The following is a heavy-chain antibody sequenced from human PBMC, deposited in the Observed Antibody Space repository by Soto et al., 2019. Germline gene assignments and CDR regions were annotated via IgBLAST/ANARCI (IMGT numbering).Heavy chain of an antibody. CDR1: GGSISSGGSY. V-gene: IGHV4-30-4*01. J-gene: IGHJ4*02. D-gene: IGHD2-2*01. Sequence: SETLSLTCTVSGGSISSGGSYWGWIRQPPGKGLEWIGYIYYSGNTILNASLRSRVTLSVDTSKNQFSLNLSSVTAADTAVYYCVRYCSTTKCPFDYWGQGALVTSPQ. CDR3: VRYCSTTKCPFDY. CDR2: IYYSGNT.